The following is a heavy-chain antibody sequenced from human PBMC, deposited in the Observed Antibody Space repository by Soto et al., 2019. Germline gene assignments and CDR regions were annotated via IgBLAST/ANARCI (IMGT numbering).Heavy chain of an antibody. CDR1: GFTFSNYA. CDR3: AKKGYYDTSGYPIRYFDY. V-gene: IGHV3-23*04. CDR2: ITYSGGSR. Sequence: EVQLVESGGGLVQPGGSPRLSCAASGFTFSNYAMAWVRQAPGKGLEWVSTITYSGGSRDYADSVKGRFTISRDNSKNTLYLQMNSLRAEDTAVYYCAKKGYYDTSGYPIRYFDYWGQGTLVTVSS. J-gene: IGHJ4*02. D-gene: IGHD3-22*01.